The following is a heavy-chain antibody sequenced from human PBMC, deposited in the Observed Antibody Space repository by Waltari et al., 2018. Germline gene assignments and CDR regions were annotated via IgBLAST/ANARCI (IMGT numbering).Heavy chain of an antibody. CDR1: GGPFNSYA. Sequence: QVQLVQSGAGVKKPGSSVKVPCKASGGPFNSYAIRWVRQAPGQGLEWMGGIIPIFGTANYAQKFQGRGTITADKSTSTAYMELSSLRSEDTAVYYCAGGALPRYYYYYMDVWGKGTTVTVSS. CDR2: IIPIFGTA. CDR3: AGGALPRYYYYYMDV. J-gene: IGHJ6*03. V-gene: IGHV1-69*14.